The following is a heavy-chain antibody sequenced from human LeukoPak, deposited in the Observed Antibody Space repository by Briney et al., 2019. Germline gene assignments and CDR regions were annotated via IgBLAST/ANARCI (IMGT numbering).Heavy chain of an antibody. D-gene: IGHD3-10*01. J-gene: IGHJ4*02. CDR1: GFTFSNDG. Sequence: HPGGSLRLSCAASGFTFSNDGMHWVRQAPGKGLEWVAVISYDGSNKNYADSVKGRFTISRDNSKNTLYLQMNSLRAEDTAVYYCAKLGGAWFGELFSYFDYWGQGILVTVSS. V-gene: IGHV3-30*18. CDR2: ISYDGSNK. CDR3: AKLGGAWFGELFSYFDY.